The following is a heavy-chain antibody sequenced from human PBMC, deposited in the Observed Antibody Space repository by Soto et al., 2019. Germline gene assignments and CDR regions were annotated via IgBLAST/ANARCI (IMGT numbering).Heavy chain of an antibody. Sequence: QVQLVQSGAEVRKPGSSVKVSCKASGGTFSRHAISWVRQAPGQGLEWMGGIIPIFGTANHAQKFQGRVTIIAAESTRTVYMELNSLRSEDTAMYYCARGWGYDSNDYYYAYWGQGTLVIVSS. CDR3: ARGWGYDSNDYYYAY. J-gene: IGHJ4*02. CDR1: GGTFSRHA. CDR2: IIPIFGTA. D-gene: IGHD3-22*01. V-gene: IGHV1-69*01.